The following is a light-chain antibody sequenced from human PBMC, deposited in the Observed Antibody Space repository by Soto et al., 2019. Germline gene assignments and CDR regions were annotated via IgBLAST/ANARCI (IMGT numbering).Light chain of an antibody. J-gene: IGLJ2*01. V-gene: IGLV2-23*02. CDR1: SSDVGSYNL. Sequence: QSALTQPASVSGSPGQSITISCTGTSSDVGSYNLVSWYQQHPGKAPKLMIYEVSKRPSGVSNRFSGSKSGNTASLTISGLQAEDEADYYCCSYVGSSTFVVFGGGTKLTVL. CDR2: EVS. CDR3: CSYVGSSTFVV.